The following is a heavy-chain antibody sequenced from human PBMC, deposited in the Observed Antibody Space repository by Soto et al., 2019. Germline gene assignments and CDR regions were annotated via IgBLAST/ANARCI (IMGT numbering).Heavy chain of an antibody. V-gene: IGHV1-69*13. J-gene: IGHJ4*02. CDR1: GGTFSSYA. CDR2: IIPIFGTA. CDR3: ARGTAGDGYNLIDY. Sequence: SVKVSCKASGGTFSSYAISWVRQAPGQGLEWMGGIIPIFGTANYAQKFQGRVTITADESTSTAYMELSSLRSEDTAVYYCARGTAGDGYNLIDYWGQGTLVTVSS. D-gene: IGHD5-12*01.